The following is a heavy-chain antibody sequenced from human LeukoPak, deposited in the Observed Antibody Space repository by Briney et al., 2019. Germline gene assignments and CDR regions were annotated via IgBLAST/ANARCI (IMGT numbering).Heavy chain of an antibody. D-gene: IGHD3-10*01. CDR3: ARAPLRGNNWFDP. V-gene: IGHV1-69*01. J-gene: IGHJ5*02. Sequence: SVKVSCKASGGTFSSYAISWVRQAPGQGLEWMGGIIPVFGTANYAQKFQGRVTITADESTSTAYMELSSLRSEDTAVYYCARAPLRGNNWFDPWGQGTLVTVSS. CDR1: GGTFSSYA. CDR2: IIPVFGTA.